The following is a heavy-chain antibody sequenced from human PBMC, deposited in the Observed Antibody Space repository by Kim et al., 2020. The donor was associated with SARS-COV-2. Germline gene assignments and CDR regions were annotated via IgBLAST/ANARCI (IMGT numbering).Heavy chain of an antibody. CDR1: GFTFSSYG. CDR3: ARGDDVVVPAAMYAVDY. D-gene: IGHD2-2*01. J-gene: IGHJ4*01. CDR2: ISYDGSNK. Sequence: GGSLRLSCAASGFTFSSYGMHWVRQAPGKGLEWVAVISYDGSNKYYADSVKGRFTISRDNSKNTLYLQMNSLRAEDTAVYYCARGDDVVVPAAMYAVDY. V-gene: IGHV3-33*05.